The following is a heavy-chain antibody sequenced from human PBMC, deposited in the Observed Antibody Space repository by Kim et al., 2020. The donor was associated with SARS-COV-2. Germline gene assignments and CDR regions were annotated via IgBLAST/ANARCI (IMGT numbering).Heavy chain of an antibody. J-gene: IGHJ4*02. V-gene: IGHV3-7*03. CDR1: GFTSTISW. CDR2: MSPDGRTT. CDR3: MKKGGPAY. D-gene: IGHD3-16*01. Sequence: GGSLRLSCAASGFTSTISWMTWVRQAPGKGLEWVANMSPDGRTTHHVDSVKGRFTMSRDSAKTSFYLQMNSLRAEDTAIYYCMKKGGPAYWGQGTLVTVSS.